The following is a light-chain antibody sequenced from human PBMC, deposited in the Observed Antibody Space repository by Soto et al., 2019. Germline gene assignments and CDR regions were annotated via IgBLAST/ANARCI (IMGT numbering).Light chain of an antibody. J-gene: IGLJ1*01. Sequence: QSVLTQPASVSGSPGQSIAISCTGTSSDVGGYDYVSWYQQHPDKAPKLMIYEVTKRPSGVSNRFSGSKSGNTASLTISGLQPEDEADYYCSSHTSGSTRVFGSGT. CDR1: SSDVGGYDY. CDR2: EVT. V-gene: IGLV2-14*01. CDR3: SSHTSGSTRV.